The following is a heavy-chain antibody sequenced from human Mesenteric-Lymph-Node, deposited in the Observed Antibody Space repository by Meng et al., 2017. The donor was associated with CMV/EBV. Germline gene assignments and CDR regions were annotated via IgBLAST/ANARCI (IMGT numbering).Heavy chain of an antibody. J-gene: IGHJ4*02. CDR3: ARGKWELHY. Sequence: GESLKISCAAPGFTFSSYSMNWVRQAPGKGLEWVSYINSSSSTIYYADSVKGRFTISRDNAKNSLYLQMNSLRAEDTAVYYCARGKWELHYWGQGTLVTVSS. D-gene: IGHD1-26*01. CDR1: GFTFSSYS. V-gene: IGHV3-48*04. CDR2: INSSSSTI.